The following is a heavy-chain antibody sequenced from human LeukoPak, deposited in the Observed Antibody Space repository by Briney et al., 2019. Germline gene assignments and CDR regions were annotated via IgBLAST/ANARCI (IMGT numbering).Heavy chain of an antibody. CDR3: ARSLRSPRYCIDDTCYFDY. V-gene: IGHV3-23*01. CDR1: GFTFTTYA. J-gene: IGHJ4*02. D-gene: IGHD2-15*01. Sequence: GGSLRLSCAASGFTFTTYAMSWVRQAPGKGLEWVSGINGLGDNTYYVDSVKGRFTISRDNAKNTQYLQINSLRVEDTAVYYCARSLRSPRYCIDDTCYFDYWGQGTLVTVSS. CDR2: INGLGDNT.